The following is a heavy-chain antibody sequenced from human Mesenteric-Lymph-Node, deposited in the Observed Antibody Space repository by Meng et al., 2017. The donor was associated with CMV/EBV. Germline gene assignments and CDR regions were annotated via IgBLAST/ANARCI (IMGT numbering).Heavy chain of an antibody. CDR3: ARVLSEDYDSSGYYPD. V-gene: IGHV4-61*01. J-gene: IGHJ4*02. CDR1: GDSVNSGRYG. Sequence: SETLSLTCTVSGDSVNSGRYGWTWIRQPPGKRLECMGYVRHSGRTNYNPSLRGRVTVSLDTSKNQFSLKMHSVTAADTAVYYYARVLSEDYDSSGYYPDWGQGTLVTVSS. D-gene: IGHD3-22*01. CDR2: VRHSGRT.